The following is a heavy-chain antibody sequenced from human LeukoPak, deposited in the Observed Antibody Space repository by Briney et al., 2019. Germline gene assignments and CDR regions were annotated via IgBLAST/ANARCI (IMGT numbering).Heavy chain of an antibody. D-gene: IGHD2-2*01. V-gene: IGHV4-34*01. CDR1: GGSFSGYY. J-gene: IGHJ4*02. Sequence: KSSETLSLTCAVYGGSFSGYYWSWLRQPPGKGLEWIGEINHSGSTNYNPSLKSRVTISVDTSKNQFSLKLSSVTAADTAVYYCARGRYCSSTSCYNVPGGDYWGQGTLVTVSS. CDR2: INHSGST. CDR3: ARGRYCSSTSCYNVPGGDY.